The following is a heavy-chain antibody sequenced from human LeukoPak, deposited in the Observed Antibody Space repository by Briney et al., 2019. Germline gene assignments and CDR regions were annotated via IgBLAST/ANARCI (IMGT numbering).Heavy chain of an antibody. Sequence: GASVKVSCKASGYTFTGYYMHWVRQAPGQGLEWMRWINPNSGGTNYAQKFQGRVTMTRDTSISTAYMELSRLRSDDTAVYYCARDRKAGYYYGSGPYWGYWGKGTLVTVSS. V-gene: IGHV1-2*02. CDR2: INPNSGGT. CDR3: ARDRKAGYYYGSGPYWGY. D-gene: IGHD3-10*01. J-gene: IGHJ4*02. CDR1: GYTFTGYY.